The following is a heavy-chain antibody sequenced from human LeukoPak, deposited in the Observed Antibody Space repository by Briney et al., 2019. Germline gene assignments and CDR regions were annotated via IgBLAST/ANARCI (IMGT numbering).Heavy chain of an antibody. CDR1: GFTVSSNY. Sequence: GGSLRLSCAASGFTVSSNYMSWVRQAPGKGLEWVSVIYSGGSTYYGDSVKGRFTISRDKSKNTLYLQMNSLRAEGTAVYYCARDKSVSDWYFDLWGRGTLVTVSS. CDR2: IYSGGST. CDR3: ARDKSVSDWYFDL. D-gene: IGHD5/OR15-5a*01. J-gene: IGHJ2*01. V-gene: IGHV3-66*01.